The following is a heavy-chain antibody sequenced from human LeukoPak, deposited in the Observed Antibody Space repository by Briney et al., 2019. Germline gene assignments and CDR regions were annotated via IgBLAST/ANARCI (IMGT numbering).Heavy chain of an antibody. V-gene: IGHV3-7*01. CDR3: ARTASGSYLNY. J-gene: IGHJ4*02. CDR2: IRQDGSEK. D-gene: IGHD1-26*01. CDR1: GFTFSSYW. Sequence: GGSLRLSCAASGFTFSSYWMSWVRQAPGKGLEWVANIRQDGSEKYYVDSVKGRFTISRDNAKNSLYLQMNSLRAEDTAVYYCARTASGSYLNYWGQGTLVTVSS.